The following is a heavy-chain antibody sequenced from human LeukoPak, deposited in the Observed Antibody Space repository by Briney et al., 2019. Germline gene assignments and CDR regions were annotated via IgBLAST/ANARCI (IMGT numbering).Heavy chain of an antibody. J-gene: IGHJ4*02. Sequence: VSLTLSCAACGFTFYNAWVSGVRQAPGKGLEGIGYLYYSGSTKYNPSLKSRVPISVDTSKNQFSLKLSSVTAADTAVYYCASSRMGPGSWFDYWGQGTLVTVSS. CDR2: LYYSGST. CDR3: ASSRMGPGSWFDY. CDR1: GFTFYNAW. V-gene: IGHV4-59*08. D-gene: IGHD6-13*01.